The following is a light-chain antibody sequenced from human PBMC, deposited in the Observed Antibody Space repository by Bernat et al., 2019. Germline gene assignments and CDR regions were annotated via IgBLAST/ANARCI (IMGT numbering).Light chain of an antibody. CDR3: QQANSFPLS. CDR2: AAS. Sequence: DIQMTQSPSSVSASVGDTVTITCRASQGISRSLGWFQQIPGEDPKLFIFAASTLQSGVPSMFSGGGSGTDFTLTINNLQPEDFATYYCQQANSFPLSFGGGTKVEI. J-gene: IGKJ4*01. CDR1: QGISRS. V-gene: IGKV1D-12*01.